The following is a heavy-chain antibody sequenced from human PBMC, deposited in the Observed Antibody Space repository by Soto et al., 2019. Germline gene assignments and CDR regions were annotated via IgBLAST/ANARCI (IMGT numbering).Heavy chain of an antibody. D-gene: IGHD1-26*01. Sequence: QVKLVQSGAEVKKPGASVKVSCKAFGYTFTSYGITWVRQAPGQGLEWMGWISTSHGYTSYAQKVQGRVTMTRDTATSTAYLELRSLRSDAAAVYYCGKDRDLSGSHSGYWGQGSLVTVSS. V-gene: IGHV1-18*01. CDR1: GYTFTSYG. J-gene: IGHJ4*02. CDR2: ISTSHGYT. CDR3: GKDRDLSGSHSGY.